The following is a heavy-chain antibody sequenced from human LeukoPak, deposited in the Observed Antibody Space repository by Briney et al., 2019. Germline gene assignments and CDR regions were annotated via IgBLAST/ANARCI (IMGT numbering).Heavy chain of an antibody. D-gene: IGHD2-21*01. CDR1: GYTFTSYY. V-gene: IGHV1-46*01. J-gene: IGHJ3*02. CDR2: INPSGGST. Sequence: GASVKVSCKAPGYTFTSYYLHWVRQAPGQGLEWMGIINPSGGSTSYAQKFQGRVTMTRDTSTSTVYRDLSSLRSEDTAVYYCARVGTVFVAFDIWGQGTMVTVSS. CDR3: ARVGTVFVAFDI.